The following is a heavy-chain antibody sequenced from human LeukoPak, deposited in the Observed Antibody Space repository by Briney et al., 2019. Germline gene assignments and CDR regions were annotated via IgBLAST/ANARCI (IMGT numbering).Heavy chain of an antibody. CDR2: MNPNSGNT. V-gene: IGHV1-8*03. Sequence: GASVKVSCKASGYTFTSYDISWVRQATGQGLEWMGWMNPNSGNTGYAQKFQGRVTITRNTSISTAYMELSSLRSEDTAVYYCARGLRSHIAAAGKRYYFDYWGQGTLVTVSS. CDR3: ARGLRSHIAAAGKRYYFDY. J-gene: IGHJ4*02. CDR1: GYTFTSYD. D-gene: IGHD6-13*01.